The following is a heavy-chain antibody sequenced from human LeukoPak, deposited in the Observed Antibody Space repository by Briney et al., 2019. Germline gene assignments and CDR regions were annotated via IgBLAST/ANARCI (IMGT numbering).Heavy chain of an antibody. CDR3: AQMGRGSVYQPFDY. Sequence: PGGSLRLSCAASGFTSSSYAMSWVRQAPGKGLEWVSAISGSGGSTYYADSVEGRFTISRDNSKNTLYLQMNSLRAEDTAVYYCAQMGRGSVYQPFDYWGQGTLVTVSS. V-gene: IGHV3-23*01. J-gene: IGHJ4*02. CDR2: ISGSGGST. D-gene: IGHD3-10*01. CDR1: GFTSSSYA.